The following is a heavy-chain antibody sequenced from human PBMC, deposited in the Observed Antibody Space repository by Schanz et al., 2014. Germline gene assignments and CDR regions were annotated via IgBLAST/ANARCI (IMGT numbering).Heavy chain of an antibody. CDR2: IYSRGSS. Sequence: QVQLQESGPGLVKPSQTLSLTCTVSGGSISSATYYWSWVRQPAGKGLEWIGRIYSRGSSTYNPSLKSRVPISIDTSNNQFSLTLTSRTAADTAVYYCARDTTWRLDLWGRGTLVTVSS. V-gene: IGHV4-61*02. J-gene: IGHJ2*01. CDR1: GGSISSATYY. D-gene: IGHD1-1*01. CDR3: ARDTTWRLDL.